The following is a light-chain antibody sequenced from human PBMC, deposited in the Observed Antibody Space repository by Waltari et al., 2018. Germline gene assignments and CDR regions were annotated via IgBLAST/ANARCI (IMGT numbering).Light chain of an antibody. CDR2: GAS. V-gene: IGKV3-20*01. CDR3: QHYRSLPVT. Sequence: EIVLTQSPGTLSLSPGERVTLSCRASQSVSRTLARYQQKPGQAPRLLIYGASIRATGIPDRCSGSGSGTDFSLTISRLEPEDFAVYYCQHYRSLPVTFGQGTKVEIK. CDR1: QSVSRT. J-gene: IGKJ1*01.